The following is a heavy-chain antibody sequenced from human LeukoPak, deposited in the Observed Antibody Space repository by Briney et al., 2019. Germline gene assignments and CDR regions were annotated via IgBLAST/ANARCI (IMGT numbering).Heavy chain of an antibody. D-gene: IGHD2-21*01. CDR2: ISPYNGNT. CDR1: XXXXXXXG. CDR3: ARDRQCGY. V-gene: IGHV1-18*01. J-gene: IGHJ4*02. Sequence: GASVNVXXXSXXXXXXXXGIXWVRQAPCQGRDWMGWISPYNGNTNYAQKLQGRLTMTTDTSTSTAYMELRSLRSDDTAVYYCARDRQCGYWGQGTLVTVSS.